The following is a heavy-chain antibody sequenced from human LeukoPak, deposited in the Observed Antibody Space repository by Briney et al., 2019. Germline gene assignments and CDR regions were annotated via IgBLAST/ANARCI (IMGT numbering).Heavy chain of an antibody. J-gene: IGHJ3*02. Sequence: ASVKVSCKASGYTFTSYDINWVRQAPGQGLEWMGIINPSGDSTSYAQKFQGRVTMTRDMSTSTVYMELSGLRSEDTAVYYCARGMSIGAFDIWGQGTMVTVSS. CDR1: GYTFTSYD. V-gene: IGHV1-46*01. CDR3: ARGMSIGAFDI. D-gene: IGHD5/OR15-5a*01. CDR2: INPSGDST.